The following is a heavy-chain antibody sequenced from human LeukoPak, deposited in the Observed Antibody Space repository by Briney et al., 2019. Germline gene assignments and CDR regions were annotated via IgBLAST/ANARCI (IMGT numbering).Heavy chain of an antibody. CDR1: GFAFSSYA. V-gene: IGHV3-23*01. CDR2: ISSSGGST. J-gene: IGHJ4*02. Sequence: PGGSLRLSCAASGFAFSSYAMSWVRQAPGKGLEWVSTISSSGGSTYYADSVKGRFTVSRDNSKNTVFLQMISLRAEDPAVYHFSKGVGRDGYEIFDYWGQGTLVTVSS. CDR3: SKGVGRDGYEIFDY. D-gene: IGHD5-24*01.